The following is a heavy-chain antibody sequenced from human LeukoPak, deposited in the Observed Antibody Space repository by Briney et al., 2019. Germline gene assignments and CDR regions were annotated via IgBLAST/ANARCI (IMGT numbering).Heavy chain of an antibody. V-gene: IGHV3-30*02. CDR1: GFTFSTLD. CDR3: AKDLGGTFRDY. CDR2: IRYDGTNR. J-gene: IGHJ4*02. D-gene: IGHD1-26*01. Sequence: GGSLRLSCAASGFTFSTLDIHWVRQAPGRGLEWVAFIRYDGTNRFYADSVKGRFTISRDNSKNTVFLQMNSLRTEDTAVYYCAKDLGGTFRDYWGQGTLVTVSS.